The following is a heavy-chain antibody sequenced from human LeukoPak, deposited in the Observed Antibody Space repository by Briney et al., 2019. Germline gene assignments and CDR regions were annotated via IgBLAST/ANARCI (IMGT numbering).Heavy chain of an antibody. D-gene: IGHD3-3*01. V-gene: IGHV3-7*01. J-gene: IGHJ4*02. CDR3: ARDYDL. Sequence: GGSLRLSCAASGFTFSNYWMNWVRQAPGKGLEWVANIKQDGNEKFYVDSVKGRFTISIDNAKNSLFLQMNSLRAEDTAVYYCARDYDLWGQGTLVTVSS. CDR1: GFTFSNYW. CDR2: IKQDGNEK.